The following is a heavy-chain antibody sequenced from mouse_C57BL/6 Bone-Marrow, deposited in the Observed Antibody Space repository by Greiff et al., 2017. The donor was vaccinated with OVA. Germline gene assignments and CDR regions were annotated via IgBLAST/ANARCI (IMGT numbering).Heavy chain of an antibody. J-gene: IGHJ4*01. CDR3: ARGGYNAMDY. CDR1: GYSITSGYD. CDR2: ISYSGST. Sequence: EVQLVESGPGMVKPSQSLSLTCTVTGYSITSGYDWHWIRHFPGNKLEWMGYISYSGSTNYNPSLKSRVSITHDTSKNHFFLKLKSVTTEDAATYYCARGGYNAMDYWGQGTSVTVSS. V-gene: IGHV3-1*01. D-gene: IGHD3-2*02.